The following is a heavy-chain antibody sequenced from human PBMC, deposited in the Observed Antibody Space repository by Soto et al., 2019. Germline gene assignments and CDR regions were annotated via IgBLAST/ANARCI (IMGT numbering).Heavy chain of an antibody. D-gene: IGHD6-13*01. CDR2: IKSRADDGTT. CDR3: ATEGIASRPPFDY. CDR1: GFTFTNAW. J-gene: IGHJ4*02. Sequence: GGSLRLSCAASGFTFTNAWMSWVRQAPGKGLEWVGHIKSRADDGTTDYAAPLKGRFTISRDDSKNMLYLQMNSLKTEDTAVYSCATEGIASRPPFDYWGQGTLVTVS. V-gene: IGHV3-15*01.